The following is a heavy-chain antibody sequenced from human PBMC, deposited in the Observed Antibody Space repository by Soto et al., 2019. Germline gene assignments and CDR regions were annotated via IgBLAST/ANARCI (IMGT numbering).Heavy chain of an antibody. Sequence: GESLKISCAASGFTFSSYAMHWVRQAPGKGLEYVSAISSNGGSTYYANSVKGRFTISRDNSKNTLYLQMGSLRAEDMAVYYCARDGGYCSGGSCYSLGYYYYYMDVWGKGTTVTVSS. CDR3: ARDGGYCSGGSCYSLGYYYYYMDV. V-gene: IGHV3-64*01. CDR1: GFTFSSYA. CDR2: ISSNGGST. J-gene: IGHJ6*03. D-gene: IGHD2-15*01.